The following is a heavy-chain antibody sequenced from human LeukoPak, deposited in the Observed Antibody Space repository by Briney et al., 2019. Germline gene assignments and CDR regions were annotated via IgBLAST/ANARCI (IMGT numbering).Heavy chain of an antibody. V-gene: IGHV1-2*02. CDR1: GYTFTGYY. Sequence: GASVKVSCKASGYTFTGYYMHWVRQAPGQGLEWMGWINPNSGGTNYAQKFQGRVTMTRDTSISTAYMELSRLRSDDTAVYYCARAGALWVVTPDFLYWGQGTLVTVSS. CDR3: ARAGALWVVTPDFLY. J-gene: IGHJ4*02. CDR2: INPNSGGT. D-gene: IGHD4-23*01.